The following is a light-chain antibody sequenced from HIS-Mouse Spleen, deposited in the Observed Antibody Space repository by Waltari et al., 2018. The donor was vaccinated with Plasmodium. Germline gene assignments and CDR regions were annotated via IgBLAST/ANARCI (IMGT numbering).Light chain of an antibody. Sequence: SYELTHPPPVSVCPGQKARLTCAGDALRKKYASLDQPKSGQAPVLVISEDSKRTSGIRDRLTGSRSGTMATFTISGAQVEDEAGYYCYATDSSGNHRVFGGGTKLTVL. CDR2: EDS. V-gene: IGLV3-10*01. CDR1: ALRKKY. J-gene: IGLJ3*02. CDR3: YATDSSGNHRV.